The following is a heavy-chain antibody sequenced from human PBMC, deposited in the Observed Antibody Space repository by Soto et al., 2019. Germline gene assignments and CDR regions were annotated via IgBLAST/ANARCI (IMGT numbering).Heavy chain of an antibody. CDR2: INSDGSST. V-gene: IGHV3-74*01. CDR3: AIRASYYDSSGYFDY. CDR1: GFTFSSYW. J-gene: IGHJ4*02. D-gene: IGHD3-22*01. Sequence: GSLRLSCAASGFTFSSYWMHWVRQAPGKGLVWVSRINSDGSSTSYADSVKGRFTISRDNAKNTLYLQMNSLRAEDTAVYYCAIRASYYDSSGYFDYWSQGTLVTVAS.